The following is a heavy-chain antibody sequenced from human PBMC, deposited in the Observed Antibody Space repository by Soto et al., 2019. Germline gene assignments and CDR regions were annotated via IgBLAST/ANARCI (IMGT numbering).Heavy chain of an antibody. Sequence: SVKVSCKASGGTFSSYAISWVRQAPGQGLEWMGGIIPIFGTANYAQKFQGRVTITADESTSTAYMELSSLRSEDTAVYYCARAAQDYYDSSGYYYPNYYYYGMDVWGQGTTVTVSS. J-gene: IGHJ6*02. CDR3: ARAAQDYYDSSGYYYPNYYYYGMDV. D-gene: IGHD3-22*01. V-gene: IGHV1-69*13. CDR2: IIPIFGTA. CDR1: GGTFSSYA.